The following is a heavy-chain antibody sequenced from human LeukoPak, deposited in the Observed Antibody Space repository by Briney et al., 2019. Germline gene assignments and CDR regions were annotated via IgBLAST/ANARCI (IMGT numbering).Heavy chain of an antibody. V-gene: IGHV4-4*02. CDR2: IYHSGST. CDR1: GGSISINNW. Sequence: PSGTLSLTCAVSGGSISINNWWTWVRQPPGKGLEWIGEIYHSGSTNYNPSLKSRVTISVDKSKNQFSLNLSSVTAADTAVYYCARGDYRYYGMDVWGQGTTVTVSS. CDR3: ARGDYRYYGMDV. D-gene: IGHD4/OR15-4a*01. J-gene: IGHJ6*02.